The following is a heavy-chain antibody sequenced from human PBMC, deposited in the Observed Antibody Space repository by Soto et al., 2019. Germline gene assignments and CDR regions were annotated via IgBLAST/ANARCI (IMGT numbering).Heavy chain of an antibody. Sequence: ASVKVSCKASGGTFSSYAISWVRQAPGQGLEWMGGIIPIFGTANYAQKFQGRVTITADESTSTAYMELSSLRSEDTAVCYCARVGYCGGDCYFWFDPWGQGTLVTVSS. V-gene: IGHV1-69*13. CDR3: ARVGYCGGDCYFWFDP. D-gene: IGHD2-21*02. J-gene: IGHJ5*02. CDR2: IIPIFGTA. CDR1: GGTFSSYA.